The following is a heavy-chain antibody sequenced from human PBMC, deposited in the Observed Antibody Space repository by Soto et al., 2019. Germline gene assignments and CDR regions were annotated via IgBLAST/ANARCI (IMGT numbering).Heavy chain of an antibody. CDR3: GRVVEGATRHTDFDS. J-gene: IGHJ5*01. Sequence: QLQLQESGPGLVKPSETLSLTCAVSGVSIHNSHSFWGWIRQSPGKGLEFIGSVYYSGGANYNPSLKSRVTISVDTSKNQFSLRVNSVTAADTAVYYRGRVVEGATRHTDFDSWGQGTLVTVSS. V-gene: IGHV4-39*01. CDR2: VYYSGGA. D-gene: IGHD2-15*01. CDR1: GVSIHNSHSF.